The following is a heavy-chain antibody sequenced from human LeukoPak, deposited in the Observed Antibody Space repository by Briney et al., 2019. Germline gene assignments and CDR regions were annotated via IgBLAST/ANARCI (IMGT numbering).Heavy chain of an antibody. Sequence: GASVKVSCKASGYTFTSYGISWVRQAPGQGLEWMGWISAYNGNTNYAQKLQGRVTMTTDTSTSTAYMELRSLRSDDTAVYYCARDRVVPAARYYYYGMDVWGQGTTVTVSS. V-gene: IGHV1-18*01. CDR2: ISAYNGNT. CDR3: ARDRVVPAARYYYYGMDV. CDR1: GYTFTSYG. D-gene: IGHD2-2*01. J-gene: IGHJ6*02.